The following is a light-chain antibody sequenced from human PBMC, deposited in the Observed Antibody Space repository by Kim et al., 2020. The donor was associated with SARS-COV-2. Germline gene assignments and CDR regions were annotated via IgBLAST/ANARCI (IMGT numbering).Light chain of an antibody. CDR1: QSISSW. CDR3: QQYNSYSWT. Sequence: DIQMTQSPSTLSASVGDRVTITCRASQSISSWLARYQQKPGKAPKLLIYKASSLESGVPSRFSGSGSGTEFTLTISSLQPDDFATYHCQQYNSYSWTFGQGTKVDIK. V-gene: IGKV1-5*03. CDR2: KAS. J-gene: IGKJ1*01.